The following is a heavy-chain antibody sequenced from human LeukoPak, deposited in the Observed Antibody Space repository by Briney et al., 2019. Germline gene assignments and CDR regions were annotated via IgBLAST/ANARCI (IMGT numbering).Heavy chain of an antibody. Sequence: PSETLTLTCSVSGGSISSSSNYWGWIRQPPGKGLEWIGSIYYSGSTYYNPSLKSRVTISVDTSKNQFSLKLSSVTAADTAVYYCARLLHYWDQGTLVTVSS. CDR2: IYYSGST. CDR3: ARLLHY. V-gene: IGHV4-39*01. J-gene: IGHJ4*02. CDR1: GGSISSSSNY.